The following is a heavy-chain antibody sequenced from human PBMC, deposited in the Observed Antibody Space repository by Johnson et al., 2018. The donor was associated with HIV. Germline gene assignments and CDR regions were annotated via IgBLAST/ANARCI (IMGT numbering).Heavy chain of an antibody. D-gene: IGHD3-3*01. Sequence: QVQLVESGGGVVQPGRSLRLSCAASGFTFSSYAMHWVRQAPGKGLEWVAVISYDGGNKYYADSVKGRFTISRDNSKNTLYLQMNSLRAEDTALYYCARARSVLQFLEWLLGDAFDIWGQGTMVTVSS. CDR2: ISYDGGNK. V-gene: IGHV3-30-3*01. CDR1: GFTFSSYA. CDR3: ARARSVLQFLEWLLGDAFDI. J-gene: IGHJ3*02.